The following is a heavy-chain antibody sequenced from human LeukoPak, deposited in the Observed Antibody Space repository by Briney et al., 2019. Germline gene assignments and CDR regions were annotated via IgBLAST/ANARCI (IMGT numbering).Heavy chain of an antibody. V-gene: IGHV3-43*01. Sequence: GGSLRLSCAASGFTFDDYTMHWVRQAPGKGLEWVSLISWDGGSTYYADSVKGRFTISRDNSKNSLYLQMNSLRTEDTALYYCAKGPYSGSYPYYFDYWGQGTLVTVSS. CDR2: ISWDGGST. J-gene: IGHJ4*02. D-gene: IGHD1-26*01. CDR1: GFTFDDYT. CDR3: AKGPYSGSYPYYFDY.